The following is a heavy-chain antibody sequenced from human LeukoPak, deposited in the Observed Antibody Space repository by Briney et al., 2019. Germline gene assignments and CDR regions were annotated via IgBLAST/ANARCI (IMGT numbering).Heavy chain of an antibody. CDR2: INTDGSTT. CDR3: ARDLDRDGSTHFDY. V-gene: IGHV3-74*01. Sequence: GGSLRLSCAASGFAFSRYWMHWVRQASGEGLVWVSHINTDGSTTNFADSVKGRFSVSRDNAKNTLYLQMNNLRAEDTAVYYCARDLDRDGSTHFDYWGQGTLVTVSS. D-gene: IGHD1-1*01. CDR1: GFAFSRYW. J-gene: IGHJ4*02.